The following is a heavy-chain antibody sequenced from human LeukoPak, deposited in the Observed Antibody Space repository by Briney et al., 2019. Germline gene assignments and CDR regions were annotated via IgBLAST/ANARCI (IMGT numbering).Heavy chain of an antibody. CDR2: IKQDGSEK. D-gene: IGHD5-24*01. J-gene: IGHJ4*02. Sequence: GGSLRLSCAASGFTFSRSWMTWVRQAPGKGLEWVANIKQDGSEKNYVDSVKGRFTISRDNAKNSLYLQMNSLGAEDTAMYYCARDSAYNAFDYWGQGTLVAVSS. CDR3: ARDSAYNAFDY. CDR1: GFTFSRSW. V-gene: IGHV3-7*05.